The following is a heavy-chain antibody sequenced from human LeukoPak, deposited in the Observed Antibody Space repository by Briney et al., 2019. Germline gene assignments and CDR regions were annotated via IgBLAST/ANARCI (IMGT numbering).Heavy chain of an antibody. Sequence: SETPSLTCTVSGGSISSYYWSWIRQPPGKGLEWIGYIYYSGSTNYNPSLKSRVTISVDTSKNQFSLKLSSVTAADTAVYYCARTYSSSSNDYWGQGTLVTVSS. V-gene: IGHV4-59*01. CDR3: ARTYSSSSNDY. D-gene: IGHD6-6*01. CDR2: IYYSGST. CDR1: GGSISSYY. J-gene: IGHJ4*02.